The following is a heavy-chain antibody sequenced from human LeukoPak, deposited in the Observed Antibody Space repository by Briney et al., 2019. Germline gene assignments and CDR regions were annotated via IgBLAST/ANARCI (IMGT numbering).Heavy chain of an antibody. CDR1: RFTFSSYG. Sequence: GGSLRLSCAASRFTFSSYGMHWVRQAPGKGPEWVAVIYNGGNTKYYGDSVKGRLTISRDNSKNTLYLQMDSLRPDDTAVYYCVRGDSPRGGYFEYWGQGILVTVSS. V-gene: IGHV3-30*03. CDR2: IYNGGNTK. D-gene: IGHD3-16*01. J-gene: IGHJ4*02. CDR3: VRGDSPRGGYFEY.